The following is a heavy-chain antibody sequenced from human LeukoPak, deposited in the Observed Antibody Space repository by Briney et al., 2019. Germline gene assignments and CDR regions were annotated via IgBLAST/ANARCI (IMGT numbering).Heavy chain of an antibody. V-gene: IGHV4-59*01. Sequence: MTSETLSLTCTVSGGSISSYYWSWIRLPPGKGLEWIGYIDYSGSTNYNPSLKSRVTISLDTSKNQFSLKLSSVTAADTAVYFCARDRALGSGKYYFDYWGQGTLVTVSS. D-gene: IGHD3-16*01. CDR3: ARDRALGSGKYYFDY. CDR1: GGSISSYY. CDR2: IDYSGST. J-gene: IGHJ4*02.